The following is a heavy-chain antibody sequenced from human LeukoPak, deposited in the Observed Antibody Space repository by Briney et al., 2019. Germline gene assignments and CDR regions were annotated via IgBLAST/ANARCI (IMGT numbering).Heavy chain of an antibody. CDR3: ARETGYSSSWYLSDAFDI. CDR1: GFTFSSYW. D-gene: IGHD6-13*01. Sequence: PGGSLRPSCAASGFTFSSYWMSWVRQAPGKGLEWVANIKQDGSEKYYVDSVKGRFTISRDNAKNSLYLQMNSLRAEDTAVYYCARETGYSSSWYLSDAFDIWGQGTMVTVSS. V-gene: IGHV3-7*01. J-gene: IGHJ3*02. CDR2: IKQDGSEK.